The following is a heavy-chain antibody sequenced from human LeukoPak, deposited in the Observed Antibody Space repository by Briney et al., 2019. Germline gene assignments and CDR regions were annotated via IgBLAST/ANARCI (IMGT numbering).Heavy chain of an antibody. V-gene: IGHV3-23*01. CDR1: GFTFSSYA. J-gene: IGHJ4*02. Sequence: GGSLRLSCAASGFTFSSYAMTWVRQAPGKGLEWVSGISDSGDSTYYAASVKGRFTISRDNSKNTLYLQMNSLRAEDTAVYYCAKKEDATMVHYYFDYWGQGTLVTVSS. D-gene: IGHD5-18*01. CDR2: ISDSGDST. CDR3: AKKEDATMVHYYFDY.